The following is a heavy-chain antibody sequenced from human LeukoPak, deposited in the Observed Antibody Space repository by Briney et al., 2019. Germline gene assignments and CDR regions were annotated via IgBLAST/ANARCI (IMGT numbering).Heavy chain of an antibody. V-gene: IGHV4-34*01. CDR2: INHSGST. Sequence: PSETLSLTCAVYGGSFSGYYWSWLRQPPGKGLEWIGEINHSGSTNYNPSLKSRVTISVDTSKNQFSLKLSSVTAADTAVYYCARGKLVLRYFDWLGPNGFDYWGQGTLVTVSS. D-gene: IGHD3-9*01. CDR3: ARGKLVLRYFDWLGPNGFDY. CDR1: GGSFSGYY. J-gene: IGHJ4*02.